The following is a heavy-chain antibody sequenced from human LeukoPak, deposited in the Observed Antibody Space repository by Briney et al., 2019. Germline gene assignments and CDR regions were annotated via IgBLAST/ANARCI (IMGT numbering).Heavy chain of an antibody. J-gene: IGHJ4*02. V-gene: IGHV3-21*04. Sequence: GGSLRLSCAASGFTFSTYIMNWVRQTPGKGLEWVSSIGTSTSYIYYADSVKGRFTISRDNAKNSLYLEMNSLRAEDTALYYCARKLVYYDSSGYYQPTHYFDYWGQGTLVTVSP. CDR2: IGTSTSYI. D-gene: IGHD3-22*01. CDR3: ARKLVYYDSSGYYQPTHYFDY. CDR1: GFTFSTYI.